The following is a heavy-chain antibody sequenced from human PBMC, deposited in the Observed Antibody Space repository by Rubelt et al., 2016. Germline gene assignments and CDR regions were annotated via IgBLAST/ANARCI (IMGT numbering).Heavy chain of an antibody. J-gene: IGHJ4*02. CDR2: ISTYNGDT. CDR3: ARDPSNTSGFHDYFDY. V-gene: IGHV1-18*01. CDR1: GYSFKRYA. Sequence: QVQLVQSGAEVKEPGASIKVSCKTSGYSFKRYAISWVRQAPGQGLEWMGWISTYNGDTRYAQNFQGRVTMTTDTSTSTAYMELRSLRSDDTAVYSCARDPSNTSGFHDYFDYWGQGTLVTVSS. D-gene: IGHD3-22*01.